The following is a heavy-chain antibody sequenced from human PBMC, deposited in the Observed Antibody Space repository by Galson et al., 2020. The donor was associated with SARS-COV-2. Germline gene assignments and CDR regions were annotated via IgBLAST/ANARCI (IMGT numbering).Heavy chain of an antibody. V-gene: IGHV1-18*01. Sequence: ASVTVSYMASGYSFRPYGISWLRPAPRRGRAWMGWISVYHRNINVTPPFQDRITLTADTSTSRDYMELRRLRDDATAVYYCARGSQDSWSGYYGHWGQGTVVTVSS. D-gene: IGHD3-3*01. J-gene: IGHJ4*02. CDR2: ISVYHRNI. CDR1: GYSFRPYG. CDR3: ARGSQDSWSGYYGH.